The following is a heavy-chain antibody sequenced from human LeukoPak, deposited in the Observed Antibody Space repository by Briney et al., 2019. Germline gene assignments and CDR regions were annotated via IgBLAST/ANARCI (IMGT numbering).Heavy chain of an antibody. D-gene: IGHD6-13*01. CDR2: MNPNSANT. Sequence: GASVKVSCKASGYTFTSYAMNWVRQAPGQGLEWMGWMNPNSANTGYAQKFQGRVTMTRNTSISTAYMELSSLRSDDTAIYYCAREAAAGVYFEYWGQGTLVTVSS. CDR3: AREAAAGVYFEY. V-gene: IGHV1-8*02. CDR1: GYTFTSYA. J-gene: IGHJ4*02.